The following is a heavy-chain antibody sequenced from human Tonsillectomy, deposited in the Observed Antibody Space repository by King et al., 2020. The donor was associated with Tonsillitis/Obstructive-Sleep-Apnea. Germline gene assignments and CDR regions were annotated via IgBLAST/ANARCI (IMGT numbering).Heavy chain of an antibody. CDR1: GGSISSSSYY. CDR3: ARLDLELVIEYYYYYYIDV. V-gene: IGHV4-39*01. CDR2: IYYSGST. D-gene: IGHD2-21*01. Sequence: LQLQESGPGLVKPSETLSPTCTVSGGSISSSSYYWGWIRQPPGKGLEWIGSIYYSGSTYYNPSLKSRVTISVDTSKNQFSLKLSSVTAADTAVYYCARLDLELVIEYYYYYYIDVWGKGPTVTVSS. J-gene: IGHJ6*03.